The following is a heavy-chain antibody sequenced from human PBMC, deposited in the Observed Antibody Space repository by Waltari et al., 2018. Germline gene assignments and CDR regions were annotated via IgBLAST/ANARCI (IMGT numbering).Heavy chain of an antibody. V-gene: IGHV3-7*01. D-gene: IGHD3-10*01. CDR1: GSPFHVYL. J-gene: IGHJ3*02. CDR3: ARADTYFFGSGTHGCAFDI. Sequence: EVRLVESGGGLVQPGGPLSLSWAAAGSPFHVYLFGVFLQAPGKGLEGVANIKHDGTEKQYVDSVTGRFTISRDNAKNSLYLQMNSLRAEDTAVYYCARADTYFFGSGTHGCAFDIWGQGTLVTVSS. CDR2: IKHDGTEK.